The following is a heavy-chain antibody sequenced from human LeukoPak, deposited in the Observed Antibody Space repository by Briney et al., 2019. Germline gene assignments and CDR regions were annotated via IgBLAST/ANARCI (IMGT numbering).Heavy chain of an antibody. Sequence: PGGSLRLSCAASGFTFSSYWMTWVRQAPGKGLEWVANIKQDGSEKYYVDSVKGRFTISRDNAKNSLYLQMNSLRAEDTAVYYCARAPYYYDSSVVGSWKKNYYLDYWGQGTLVTVSS. CDR2: IKQDGSEK. J-gene: IGHJ4*02. D-gene: IGHD3-22*01. CDR1: GFTFSSYW. CDR3: ARAPYYYDSSVVGSWKKNYYLDY. V-gene: IGHV3-7*01.